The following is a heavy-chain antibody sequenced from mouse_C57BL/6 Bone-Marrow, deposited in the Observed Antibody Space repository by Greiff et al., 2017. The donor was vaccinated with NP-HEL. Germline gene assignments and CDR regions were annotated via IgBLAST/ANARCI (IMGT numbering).Heavy chain of an antibody. CDR2: INSDGSST. V-gene: IGHV5-16*01. D-gene: IGHD1-1*01. CDR3: ARDNYYGSSYSYWYFDV. Sequence: DVKLVESEGGLVQPGSSMKLSCTASGFTFSDYYMAWVRQVPEKGLEWVANINSDGSSTYYLDSLKSRFIISRDNAKNILYLQMSSLKSEDTATYYCARDNYYGSSYSYWYFDVWGTGTTVTVSS. J-gene: IGHJ1*03. CDR1: GFTFSDYY.